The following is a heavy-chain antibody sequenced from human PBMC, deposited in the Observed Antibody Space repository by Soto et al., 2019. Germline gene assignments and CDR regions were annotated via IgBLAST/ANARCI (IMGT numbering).Heavy chain of an antibody. CDR3: ARDRRSYSSGYYSPYYYYGMDF. CDR1: GGSFSGYY. V-gene: IGHV4-34*01. J-gene: IGHJ6*02. Sequence: PSETLSLTCAVYGGSFSGYYWRWIRQPPVKGLEWIGEINHRGSTNYNPSLQSRVTISVDTSKNQFSLKLSSVTAAYTAVYYCARDRRSYSSGYYSPYYYYGMDFWGRGTTCTASS. CDR2: INHRGST. D-gene: IGHD3-22*01.